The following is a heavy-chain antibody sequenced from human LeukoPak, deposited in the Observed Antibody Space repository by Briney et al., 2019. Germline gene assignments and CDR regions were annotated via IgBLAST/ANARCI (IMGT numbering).Heavy chain of an antibody. J-gene: IGHJ4*02. D-gene: IGHD4-11*01. V-gene: IGHV1-2*02. CDR1: GYTFTNYY. Sequence: ASVKVPCKASGYTFTNYYMHWVRQAPGQGLEWMGWFNPHTGGTTYAEKFQGRVTMTRDTSISTDYMELSGLRSDDTAVYYCARKKIEVVTTYDYWGQGTLVTVSS. CDR3: ARKKIEVVTTYDY. CDR2: FNPHTGGT.